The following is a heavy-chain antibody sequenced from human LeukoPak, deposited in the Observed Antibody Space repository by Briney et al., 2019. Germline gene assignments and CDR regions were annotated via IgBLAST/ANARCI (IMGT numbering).Heavy chain of an antibody. CDR2: IYYSGST. J-gene: IGHJ2*01. D-gene: IGHD2-15*01. CDR3: ARDRGGSHYWYFDL. Sequence: PSETLSLTCTVSGGSISSYYWSWIRQPPGKGLEWIGYIYYSGSTNYNPSLKSRVTISVDTSKNQFSLKLSSVTAADTAVYYCARDRGGSHYWYFDLWGRGTLVTVSS. CDR1: GGSISSYY. V-gene: IGHV4-59*01.